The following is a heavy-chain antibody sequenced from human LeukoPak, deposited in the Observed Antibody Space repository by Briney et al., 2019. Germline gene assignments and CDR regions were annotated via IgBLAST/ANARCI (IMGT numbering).Heavy chain of an antibody. Sequence: GGSLRLSCAASGFTFSSYAMHWVRQAPGKGLEWVAIIKLDGSVKYYVDSVKGRFSISRDNAKNSVYLQMNNLRAEDTAVYYCAKDYEPLVGVHRWGDWFDPWGQGTLVTVSS. D-gene: IGHD1-26*01. V-gene: IGHV3-7*01. CDR3: AKDYEPLVGVHRWGDWFDP. CDR2: IKLDGSVK. CDR1: GFTFSSYA. J-gene: IGHJ5*02.